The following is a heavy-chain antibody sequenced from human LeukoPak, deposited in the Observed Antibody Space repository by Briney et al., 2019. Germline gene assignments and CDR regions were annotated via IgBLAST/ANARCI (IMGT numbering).Heavy chain of an antibody. CDR2: IDWDDNK. J-gene: IGHJ4*02. CDR1: GFSLTTSGMC. CDR3: ARGYSYGWALPDY. Sequence: SGPTLVKPTQTLTLTCTVSGFSLTTSGMCVSWIRQPPGKALEWLALIDWDDNKYYSTSLKTRLTISKDTSKNQVVLTMTNMDPVDTATYYCARGYSYGWALPDYWGQGTQVTVSS. V-gene: IGHV2-70*01. D-gene: IGHD5-18*01.